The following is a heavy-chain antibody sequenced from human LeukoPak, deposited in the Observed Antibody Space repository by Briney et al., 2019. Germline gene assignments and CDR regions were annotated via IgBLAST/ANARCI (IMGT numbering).Heavy chain of an antibody. CDR1: GGTFSSYA. CDR2: IIPIFGTA. Sequence: ASVKVSCKASGGTFSSYAISWVRQAPGQGLEWMGGIIPIFGTANYAQKFQGRVTITTDESTSTAYMELSSLRSDDTAIYYCARADRLDGGPYLIGPWGQGTLVTVSS. CDR3: ARADRLDGGPYLIGP. J-gene: IGHJ5*02. D-gene: IGHD2-21*01. V-gene: IGHV1-69*05.